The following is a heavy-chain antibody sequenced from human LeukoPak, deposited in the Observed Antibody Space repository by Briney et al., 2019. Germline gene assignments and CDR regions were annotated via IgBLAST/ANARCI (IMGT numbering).Heavy chain of an antibody. CDR3: ARCRWDTIGADLYAFDI. V-gene: IGHV1-2*02. CDR1: EYTFTSYD. CDR2: INPNSGGT. Sequence: ASVKVSCKASEYTFTSYDINWVRQAPGQGLEWMGWINPNSGGTNYAQKFQGRVTMTRETSISTAYMELSRLRSDDTAVYYCARCRWDTIGADLYAFDIWGQGTMVTVSS. D-gene: IGHD3-16*01. J-gene: IGHJ3*02.